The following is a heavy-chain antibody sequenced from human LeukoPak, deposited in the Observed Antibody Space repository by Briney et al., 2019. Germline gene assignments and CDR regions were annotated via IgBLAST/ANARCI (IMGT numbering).Heavy chain of an antibody. V-gene: IGHV4-34*01. CDR3: ARFIVVVPAASPPLAFDI. CDR1: GGSFSGYY. D-gene: IGHD2-2*01. Sequence: SETLSFTCAVYGGSFSGYYWSWIRQPPGKGLEWIGEINHSGSTNYNPSLKSRVTISVDTSKNHFSLKLSSVTAADTAVYYCARFIVVVPAASPPLAFDIWGQGTMVTVSS. J-gene: IGHJ3*02. CDR2: INHSGST.